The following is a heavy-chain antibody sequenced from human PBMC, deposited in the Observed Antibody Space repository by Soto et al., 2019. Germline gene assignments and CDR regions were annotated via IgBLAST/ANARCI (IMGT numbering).Heavy chain of an antibody. Sequence: QVQLVQSGAEVKKPGSSVKVSCKASGGTFSSYTISWVRQAPGQGREWMGRIIPILGIANYAQKFQGRVTITADKSTSTAYMELSSLRSEDTAVYYCARETRESYYYYYGMDVWGQGTTVTVSS. CDR3: ARETRESYYYYYGMDV. V-gene: IGHV1-69*08. J-gene: IGHJ6*02. CDR1: GGTFSSYT. CDR2: IIPILGIA. D-gene: IGHD3-10*01.